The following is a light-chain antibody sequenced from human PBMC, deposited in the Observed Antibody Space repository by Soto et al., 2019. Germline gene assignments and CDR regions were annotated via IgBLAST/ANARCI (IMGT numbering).Light chain of an antibody. CDR1: QSISRS. CDR3: PQYSHFLIT. V-gene: IGKV1-5*01. J-gene: IGKJ3*01. CDR2: DAS. Sequence: DIRMTQSPSTLSASVGDRVTITCRASQSISRSLAWYQQKPGKAPNLLIFDASSLEGGVPSRFSGSGFGTDFTLTITNLPPADFATYYGPQYSHFLITFGPGTTVDF.